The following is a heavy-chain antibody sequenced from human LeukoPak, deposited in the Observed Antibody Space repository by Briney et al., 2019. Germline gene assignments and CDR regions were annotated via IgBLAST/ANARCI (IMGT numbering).Heavy chain of an antibody. J-gene: IGHJ4*02. D-gene: IGHD3-22*01. CDR3: TRGFLDLYYYDSSGYPTTDY. CDR1: GFTFGGYA. Sequence: GGSLRLSCTASGFTFGGYAMSWFRQAPGKGLEWVGFIRSKAYGGTTEYAASVKGRFTISRDDSKSIAYLQMNSLKTEDTAVYYCTRGFLDLYYYDSSGYPTTDYWGQGTLVTVSS. CDR2: IRSKAYGGTT. V-gene: IGHV3-49*03.